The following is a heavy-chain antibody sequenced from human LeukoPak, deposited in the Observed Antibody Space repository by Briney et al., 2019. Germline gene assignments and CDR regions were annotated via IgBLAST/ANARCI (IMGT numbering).Heavy chain of an antibody. V-gene: IGHV3-20*04. D-gene: IGHD3-10*01. Sequence: PGGSLRLSCAASGFNFDDYGMSWVRQVPGKGLEWVSGINWNGRAIGYADSVKGRFTISRDNAKSSLYLEMSTLRAEDTALYYCARDGRRYYGSGSYFLDWIDPWGQGTLVIVSS. CDR1: GFNFDDYG. J-gene: IGHJ5*02. CDR3: ARDGRRYYGSGSYFLDWIDP. CDR2: INWNGRAI.